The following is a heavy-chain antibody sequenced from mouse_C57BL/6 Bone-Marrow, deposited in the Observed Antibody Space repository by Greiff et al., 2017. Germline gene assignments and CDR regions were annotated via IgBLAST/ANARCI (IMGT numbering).Heavy chain of an antibody. CDR3: ARGGLPLYFDD. D-gene: IGHD2-4*01. CDR1: GYTFTDYY. J-gene: IGHJ2*01. CDR2: INPNNGGT. Sequence: VQLQQSGPELVQPGASVKISCKASGYTFTDYYMNWVKQSHGKSLEWIGDINPNNGGTSYNQKFKGKATLTVDKSSSTAYMALRSLTSEDSAVXYCARGGLPLYFDDWGQGTTLTVSS. V-gene: IGHV1-26*01.